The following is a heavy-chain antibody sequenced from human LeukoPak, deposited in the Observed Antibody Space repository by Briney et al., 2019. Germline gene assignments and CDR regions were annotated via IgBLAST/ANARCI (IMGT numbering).Heavy chain of an antibody. J-gene: IGHJ4*02. D-gene: IGHD2-2*01. V-gene: IGHV4-61*02. Sequence: SQTLSLTCTVSGGSISSGSYYWSWIRQPAGKGLEWIGRIYTSGSTNYNPSLKSRVTISVDTSKNQFSLKLSSVTAADTAVYYCARDVVRGFDYWGQGTLVTVSS. CDR1: GGSISSGSYY. CDR3: ARDVVRGFDY. CDR2: IYTSGST.